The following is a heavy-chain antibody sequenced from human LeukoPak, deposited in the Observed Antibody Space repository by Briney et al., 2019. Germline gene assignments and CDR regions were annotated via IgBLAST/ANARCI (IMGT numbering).Heavy chain of an antibody. V-gene: IGHV1-46*01. CDR1: GYTFTSYD. CDR3: VRVRDGYNDAYDI. J-gene: IGHJ3*02. D-gene: IGHD5-24*01. Sequence: ASVKVSCKASGYTFTSYDINWVRQAPGQRLEWMGIINPSGGSTNYAQNFQGRVTMARDTSTSTVYMELSSLRSEDTAVYYCVRVRDGYNDAYDIWGQGTMVTVPS. CDR2: INPSGGST.